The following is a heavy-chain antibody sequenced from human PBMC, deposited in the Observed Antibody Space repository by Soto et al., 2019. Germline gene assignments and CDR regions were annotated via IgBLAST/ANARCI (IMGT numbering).Heavy chain of an antibody. CDR2: INHSGDT. CDR3: ASRRAGALAANRRFDS. J-gene: IGHJ4*02. D-gene: IGHD6-19*01. Sequence: QVQLQQWGAGLLKSSETLSLTCAVYGESFSNYYWSWIRQPPGKGLEWIAEINHSGDTNYNPSLKSRVTISVDTSKKHFSLRLSSVTAADTAVYYCASRRAGALAANRRFDSWGQGTLVTVSS. CDR1: GESFSNYY. V-gene: IGHV4-34*01.